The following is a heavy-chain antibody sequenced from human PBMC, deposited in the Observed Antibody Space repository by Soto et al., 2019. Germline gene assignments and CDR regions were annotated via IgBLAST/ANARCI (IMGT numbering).Heavy chain of an antibody. J-gene: IGHJ3*02. CDR3: ARSLRFLEWLLYRYGAFDS. V-gene: IGHV1-3*01. D-gene: IGHD3-3*01. CDR2: INAGNGNT. CDR1: GYTFTSYA. Sequence: GASVKVSCKASGYTFTSYAMHWVRQAPGQRLEWMGWINAGNGNTKYSQKFQGRVTITRDTSASTAYMELSSLRSEDTAVYYCARSLRFLEWLLYRYGAFDSWGQGTRVTVSS.